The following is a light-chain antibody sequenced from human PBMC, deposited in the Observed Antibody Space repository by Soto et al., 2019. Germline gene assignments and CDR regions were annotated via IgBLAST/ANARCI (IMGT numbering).Light chain of an antibody. V-gene: IGLV1-44*01. J-gene: IGLJ3*02. CDR3: ATWDDGLWV. CDR1: SSNIGSNA. CDR2: SNN. Sequence: QAVVTQPPSASGTPGQRVTISCSGSSSNIGSNAVNWYQQLPGTAPKLLIYSNNQRPSGVPDRFSGSKSGTSVSLAISGLQSGDEADYYCATWDDGLWVFGGGTKVTVL.